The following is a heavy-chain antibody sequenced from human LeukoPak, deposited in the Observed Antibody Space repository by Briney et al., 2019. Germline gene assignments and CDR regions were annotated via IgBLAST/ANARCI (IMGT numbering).Heavy chain of an antibody. CDR3: AKDVLPILGTTRGLDY. V-gene: IGHV3-30*04. D-gene: IGHD1-26*01. CDR2: ISYDGSNK. CDR1: GFTFSNYA. J-gene: IGHJ4*02. Sequence: GRSLRLSCAASGFTFSNYAMYWVRQAPGKGLEWVAVISYDGSNKYYADSVEGRFTISRDNSKNTLYLQMNSLRAEDTALYYCAKDVLPILGTTRGLDYWGQGTLVTVSS.